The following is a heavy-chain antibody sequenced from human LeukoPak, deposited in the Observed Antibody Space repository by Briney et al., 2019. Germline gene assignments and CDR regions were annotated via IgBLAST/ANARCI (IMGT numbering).Heavy chain of an antibody. CDR1: GGSISSYY. V-gene: IGHV4-59*01. D-gene: IGHD3-9*01. CDR2: IYYSGST. CDR3: ARDPWLFRGRLDY. Sequence: SETLSLTCTVSGGSISSYYWSWIRQPPGKGLEWIGYIYYSGSTNYNPSLKSRVTISVDTSKNQFSLKLSSVTAADTAVYYCARDPWLFRGRLDYWGQGTLVTVSS. J-gene: IGHJ4*02.